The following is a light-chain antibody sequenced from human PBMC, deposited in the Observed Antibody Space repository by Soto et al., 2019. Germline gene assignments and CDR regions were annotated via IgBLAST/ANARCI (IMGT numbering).Light chain of an antibody. Sequence: QAVVTQPASVSGSPGQSITISCTGTSSDVGSYNLVSWYQQHPGKAPKLMIYEGSKRPSGVSNRFSGSKSGNTASLTISGLQAEDEADYYRCSYAGSIYVVFGGGTKLTVL. J-gene: IGLJ2*01. V-gene: IGLV2-23*01. CDR2: EGS. CDR3: CSYAGSIYVV. CDR1: SSDVGSYNL.